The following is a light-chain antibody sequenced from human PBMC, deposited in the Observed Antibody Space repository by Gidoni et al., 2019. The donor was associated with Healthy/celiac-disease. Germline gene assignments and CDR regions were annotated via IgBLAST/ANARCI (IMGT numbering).Light chain of an antibody. Sequence: DIQMTQSPSSLSASVGDRVTITCRASQGISNYLAWYQQKPGKVPKLLIYAASTLQSAVASRFSGSGSGTDFTLTISSLQPEDVATYYWQKYNSAPFTFGPGTKVDIK. CDR3: QKYNSAPFT. V-gene: IGKV1-27*01. CDR1: QGISNY. J-gene: IGKJ3*01. CDR2: AAS.